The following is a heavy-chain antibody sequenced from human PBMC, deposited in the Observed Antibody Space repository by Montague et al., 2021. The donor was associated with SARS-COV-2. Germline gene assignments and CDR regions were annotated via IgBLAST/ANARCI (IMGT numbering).Heavy chain of an antibody. CDR1: GASVSSINW. D-gene: IGHD6-13*01. CDR3: ASHPVFQQLYS. J-gene: IGHJ4*02. CDR2: IHHTGIT. V-gene: IGHV4-4*02. Sequence: SETLSLTCAVSGASVSSINWWSWVRQHPGRGLERIAEIHHTGITNFNPSLRSRVSISLDSSKNQLSLTLISVTAADTAIYYCASHPVFQQLYSWGQGTLVSVSS.